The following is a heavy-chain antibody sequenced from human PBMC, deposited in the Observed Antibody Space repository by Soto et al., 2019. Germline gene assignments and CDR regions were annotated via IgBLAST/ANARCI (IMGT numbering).Heavy chain of an antibody. CDR3: ARLPPYYYDSSGAYYYYGMDV. J-gene: IGHJ6*02. Sequence: PGESLKISCKGSGYSFTSYWISWVRQMPGKGLEWMGRIDPSDSYTNYSPSFQGHVTISADKSISTAYLQWSSLKASDTAMYYCARLPPYYYDSSGAYYYYGMDVWGQGTTVTVSS. V-gene: IGHV5-10-1*01. CDR2: IDPSDSYT. D-gene: IGHD3-22*01. CDR1: GYSFTSYW.